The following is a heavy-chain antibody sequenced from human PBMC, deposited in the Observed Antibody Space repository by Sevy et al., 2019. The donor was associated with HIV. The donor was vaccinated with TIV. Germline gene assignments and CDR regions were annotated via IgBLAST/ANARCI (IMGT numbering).Heavy chain of an antibody. Sequence: ASVKVSCKASGYTFTSYYMHWVRQAPGQGLEWMGIINPSGGSTSYAQKFQGRVTMTRDTSTSTVYMELSSLRSDETAVYYCARASDFWSGAIYYYYYMDVWGKGTTVTVSS. V-gene: IGHV1-46*01. CDR3: ARASDFWSGAIYYYYYMDV. D-gene: IGHD3-3*01. CDR1: GYTFTSYY. CDR2: INPSGGST. J-gene: IGHJ6*03.